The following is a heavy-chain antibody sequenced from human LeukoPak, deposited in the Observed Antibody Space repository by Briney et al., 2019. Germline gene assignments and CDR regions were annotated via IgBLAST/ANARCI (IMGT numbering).Heavy chain of an antibody. CDR3: ARPTSGNKGGYNWRFDY. CDR2: ISAYNGNT. J-gene: IGHJ4*02. V-gene: IGHV1-18*01. Sequence: ASVKVSCKASGYTFTSYGISWVRQAPGQGLEWMGWISAYNGNTNYAQKLQGRVTMTTDTSASTAYMELRSLRSDDTAAYYCARPTSGNKGGYNWRFDYWGQGTLVTVSS. CDR1: GYTFTSYG. D-gene: IGHD5-24*01.